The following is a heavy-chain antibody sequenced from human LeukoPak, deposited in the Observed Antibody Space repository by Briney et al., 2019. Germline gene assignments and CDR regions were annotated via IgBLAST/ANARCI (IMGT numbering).Heavy chain of an antibody. Sequence: SETLSLTCAVYGGSFSRYYWSWIRQSPGKGLEWIAEIDHRGDTNYNPSVKSRVTISVETSKNQFSLKVRSLTAADTAVYYCARGPTISETGYFDFWGQGTLVTVSS. CDR3: ARGPTISETGYFDF. V-gene: IGHV4-34*01. CDR1: GGSFSRYY. J-gene: IGHJ4*03. CDR2: IDHRGDT. D-gene: IGHD1-1*01.